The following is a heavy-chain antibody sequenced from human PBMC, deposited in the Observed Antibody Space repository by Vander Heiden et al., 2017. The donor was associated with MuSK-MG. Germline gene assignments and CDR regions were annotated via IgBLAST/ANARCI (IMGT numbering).Heavy chain of an antibody. V-gene: IGHV3-30*04. Sequence: SSYAMHWVRQAPGKGLEWVAVISYDGSNKYYADSVKGRFTISRDNSKNTLYLQMTSMRAEDTAVYYCARDVDGDQYNWFDPWGHGTLVTVSS. CDR1: SSYA. J-gene: IGHJ5*02. CDR3: ARDVDGDQYNWFDP. D-gene: IGHD4-17*01. CDR2: ISYDGSNK.